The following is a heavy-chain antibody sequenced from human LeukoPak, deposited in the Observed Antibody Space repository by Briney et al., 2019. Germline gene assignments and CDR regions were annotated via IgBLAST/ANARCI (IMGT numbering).Heavy chain of an antibody. CDR3: AKGSDRSGSYYLDY. Sequence: GGSLRLSCAASAFAFGNYAMNWVRQAPGKGLEWVSGLSGSGASTYYADSVKGRFTISRDNSKNTLYLQMNRLRAGDTAVYYCAKGSDRSGSYYLDYWGQGTLVTVSS. D-gene: IGHD3-10*01. J-gene: IGHJ4*02. CDR1: AFAFGNYA. V-gene: IGHV3-23*01. CDR2: LSGSGAST.